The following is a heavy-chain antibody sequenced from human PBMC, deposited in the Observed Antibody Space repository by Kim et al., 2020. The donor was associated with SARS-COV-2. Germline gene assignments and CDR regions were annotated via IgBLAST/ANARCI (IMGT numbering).Heavy chain of an antibody. CDR2: INSDGSST. CDR3: ALFYGSGTYRNSYYFDS. D-gene: IGHD3-10*01. V-gene: IGHV3-74*01. J-gene: IGHJ4*02. Sequence: GGSLRLSCAASGFTFSNYWMHWVRQVPGKGLVWFSRINSDGSSTSYADSVKGRFTISRDNTKNTMFLQMNRLRAEDTAVYYCALFYGSGTYRNSYYFDSWGQGALVTVS. CDR1: GFTFSNYW.